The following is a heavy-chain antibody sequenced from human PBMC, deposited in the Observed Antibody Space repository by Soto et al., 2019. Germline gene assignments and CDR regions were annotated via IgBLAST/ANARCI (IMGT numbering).Heavy chain of an antibody. D-gene: IGHD2-21*01. CDR2: AYE. V-gene: IGHV2-5*01. CDR3: TLRRDSSTGPIY. CDR1: WFSLTTSGMT. J-gene: IGHJ4*02. Sequence: SGPTLVNPTQTLTLTCTVSWFSLTTSGMTLGWIRQPPGKAPEWLALAYEYSPSLQSRLTFTKDTSKNQVVLTMTNVDPGDTATYYCTLRRDSSTGPIYWGQGIQVTVSS.